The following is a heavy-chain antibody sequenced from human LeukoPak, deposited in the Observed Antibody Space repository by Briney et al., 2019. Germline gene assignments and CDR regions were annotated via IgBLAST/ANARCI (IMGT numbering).Heavy chain of an antibody. Sequence: GGSLRLSCAASGFTFSSYAMSWVRQAPGKGLEWVSGTTGSGASTYYSDSVKGRFAISRDNSKNTLYLQMNSLRAEDTAVYYCTWDSRFDYWGQGTLVSVSS. V-gene: IGHV3-23*01. CDR3: TWDSRFDY. J-gene: IGHJ4*02. CDR2: TTGSGAST. CDR1: GFTFSSYA. D-gene: IGHD3-22*01.